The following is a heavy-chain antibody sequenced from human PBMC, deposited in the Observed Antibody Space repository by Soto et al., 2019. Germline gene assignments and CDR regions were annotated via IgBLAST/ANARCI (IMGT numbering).Heavy chain of an antibody. V-gene: IGHV1-18*01. CDR1: GYNFINYG. D-gene: IGHD3-10*01. CDR2: IRVHKGNT. CDR3: VRDLDGSGSYYTDY. Sequence: QVHLVQSGVEVKKPGASVKVSCKASGYNFINYGITWVRQAPGQGLEWMGRIRVHKGNTNYAQKFQGRVTMTTDTSTSTAYMELRSLRPDDTAVYYCVRDLDGSGSYYTDYWGPGTLVIVSS. J-gene: IGHJ4*02.